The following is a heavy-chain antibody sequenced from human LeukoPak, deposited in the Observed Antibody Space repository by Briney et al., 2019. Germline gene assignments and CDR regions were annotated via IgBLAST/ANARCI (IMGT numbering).Heavy chain of an antibody. J-gene: IGHJ5*02. CDR2: INHSGST. D-gene: IGHD3-10*01. CDR1: GGYFSGYY. V-gene: IGHV4-34*01. Sequence: SETLSLTCAVYGGYFSGYYWSWIRQPLGKGLDWIGEINHSGSTNYNPSLKSRVTISVDTSKNQFSLKLSTVTATDTAVYYCARERRIDYYCSGRFIGNWFDPCGQGTLVTVSS. CDR3: ARERRIDYYCSGRFIGNWFDP.